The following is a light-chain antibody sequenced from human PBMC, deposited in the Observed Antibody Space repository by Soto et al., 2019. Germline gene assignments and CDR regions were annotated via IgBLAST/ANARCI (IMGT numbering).Light chain of an antibody. J-gene: IGKJ4*01. V-gene: IGKV1-27*01. Sequence: DIQMTQSPSSLSASVGDRVTITCRPSQDIRNYLAWYQQKPGQVPKLLIYVASTLQSGVPSRFSGSGSGTEFTLTITSLQPEDVAPYYCQKYDSAPLTFGGGTRIEI. CDR2: VAS. CDR1: QDIRNY. CDR3: QKYDSAPLT.